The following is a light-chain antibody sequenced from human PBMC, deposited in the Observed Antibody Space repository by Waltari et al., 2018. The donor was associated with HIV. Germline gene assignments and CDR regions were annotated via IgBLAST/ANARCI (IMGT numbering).Light chain of an antibody. CDR2: AAS. CDR1: QYINMY. Sequence: DIQITQSPSSLSASVGDRVTITCRTSQYINMYLTWYQQKPGKAPTLLIFAASTLHTEVPSRFSASGAGTIFSLAISSFQPDDVATYFCQQTFTLPLTFGAGTRVEI. J-gene: IGKJ4*01. V-gene: IGKV1-39*01. CDR3: QQTFTLPLT.